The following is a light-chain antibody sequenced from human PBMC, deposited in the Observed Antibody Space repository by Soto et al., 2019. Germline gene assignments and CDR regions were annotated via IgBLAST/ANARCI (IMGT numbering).Light chain of an antibody. Sequence: EIVLTQSPGTLSLSPGERATLSCRASQSLSTNYLAWYQRKPGQAPRLLIYGASSRATDIPNRFSGSGSGTDFTLTITSLKAEDFAVYYCQQYGSSPPTFGQGTKVEIK. CDR3: QQYGSSPPT. V-gene: IGKV3-20*01. CDR1: QSLSTNY. CDR2: GAS. J-gene: IGKJ1*01.